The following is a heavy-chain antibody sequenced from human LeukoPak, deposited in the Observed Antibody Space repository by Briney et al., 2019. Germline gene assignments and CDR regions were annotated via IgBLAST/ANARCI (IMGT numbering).Heavy chain of an antibody. CDR1: GFTFSSYS. V-gene: IGHV3-48*04. Sequence: GGSLRLSCAASGFTFSSYSMNWVRQAPGKGLEWVSYISSSGGTIYYADSVKGRFTISRDNAKNSLYLQMNSLRAEDTAVYYCARDLSYCTITSCSYYYYGMDVWGRGTTVTVS. D-gene: IGHD2-2*01. CDR3: ARDLSYCTITSCSYYYYGMDV. J-gene: IGHJ6*02. CDR2: ISSSGGTI.